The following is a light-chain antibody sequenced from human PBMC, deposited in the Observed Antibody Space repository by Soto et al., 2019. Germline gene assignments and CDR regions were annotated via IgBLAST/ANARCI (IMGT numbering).Light chain of an antibody. J-gene: IGKJ5*01. CDR2: DAS. CDR1: QSVSIY. Sequence: EIVLTQSPATLSLSTVLRATLSFRASQSVSIYLSWSQQKPGKAPRRLIYDASNRATRTPAMFTVSGPVTVFTRTISSLELQDFAVYYCQQRSNWPPINFGQGTRLEIK. CDR3: QQRSNWPPIN. V-gene: IGKV3-11*01.